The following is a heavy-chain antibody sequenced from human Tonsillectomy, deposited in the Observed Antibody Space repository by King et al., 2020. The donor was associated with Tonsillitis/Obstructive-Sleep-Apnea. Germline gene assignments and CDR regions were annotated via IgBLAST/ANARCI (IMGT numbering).Heavy chain of an antibody. D-gene: IGHD3-9*01. CDR2: IDPGDSDT. CDR3: ARHSQYYDILTGYYSLYYYYMDV. Sequence: VQLVQSGAEVKKPGESLKISCKGSGYSFTSYWIGWVRQMPGKGLEWMGIIDPGDSDTRYSPSFQGQVTISADKSISTAYLQLSNLKASDTAMYYCARHSQYYDILTGYYSLYYYYMDVWGKGTTVTVSS. V-gene: IGHV5-51*01. J-gene: IGHJ6*03. CDR1: GYSFTSYW.